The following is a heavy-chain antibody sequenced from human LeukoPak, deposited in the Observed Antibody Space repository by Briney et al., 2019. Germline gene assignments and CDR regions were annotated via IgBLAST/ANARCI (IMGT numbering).Heavy chain of an antibody. D-gene: IGHD1-1*01. CDR2: ISGSGGST. J-gene: IGHJ4*02. V-gene: IGHV3-23*01. CDR1: GFTFSSYA. Sequence: GGSLRLSCAASGFTFSSYAMSWAGQPPGKGLNWVSPISGSGGSTYYADSVKGRFTLSRDEPRNMVYLQLNNLRVEDTAVYYCAKASWVSNADAVLWGQGTLVTVSS. CDR3: AKASWVSNADAVL.